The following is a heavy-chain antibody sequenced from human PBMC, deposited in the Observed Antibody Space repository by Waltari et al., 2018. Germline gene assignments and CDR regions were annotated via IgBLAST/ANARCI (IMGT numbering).Heavy chain of an antibody. CDR2: IWDDGSNK. Sequence: QVQLVESGGGVVQPGRSLRLSCAASGFTFSSYGMHWVRQAPGKGLEWVAVIWDDGSNKYYADSVKGRFTISRDNSKNTLYLQMNSLRAEDTAVYYCARVFRLGGWFFDYWGQGTLVTVSS. J-gene: IGHJ4*02. V-gene: IGHV3-33*01. CDR3: ARVFRLGGWFFDY. D-gene: IGHD6-19*01. CDR1: GFTFSSYG.